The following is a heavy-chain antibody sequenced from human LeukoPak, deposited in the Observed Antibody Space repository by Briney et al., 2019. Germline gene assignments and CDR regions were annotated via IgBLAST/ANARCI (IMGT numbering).Heavy chain of an antibody. Sequence: GGSLRLSCADSGFTFSSYAMSWVRQAPGKGLEGVSSVSGSGGSTYYADSVKGRFTISRDNSKNTLYLQMNSLRAEDTAVYYCAKDPYYYDSSGYPRYFDYWGEGTLVTVSS. V-gene: IGHV3-23*01. CDR3: AKDPYYYDSSGYPRYFDY. CDR2: VSGSGGST. J-gene: IGHJ4*02. D-gene: IGHD3-22*01. CDR1: GFTFSSYA.